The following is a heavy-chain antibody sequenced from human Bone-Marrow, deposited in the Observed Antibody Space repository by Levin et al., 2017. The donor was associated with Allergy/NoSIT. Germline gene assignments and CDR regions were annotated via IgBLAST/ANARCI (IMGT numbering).Heavy chain of an antibody. CDR1: GGTFSSYA. J-gene: IGHJ6*02. CDR3: AREVLNGYGSLSDYYYGMDV. Sequence: SVKVSCKASGGTFSSYAISWVRQAPGQGLEWMGGIIPIFGTANYAQKFQGRVTITADESTSTAYMELSSLRSEDTAVYYCAREVLNGYGSLSDYYYGMDVWGQGTTVTVSS. CDR2: IIPIFGTA. D-gene: IGHD5-12*01. V-gene: IGHV1-69*13.